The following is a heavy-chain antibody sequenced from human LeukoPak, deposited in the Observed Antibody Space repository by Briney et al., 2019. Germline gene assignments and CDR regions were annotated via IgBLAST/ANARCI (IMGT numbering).Heavy chain of an antibody. V-gene: IGHV1-69*05. J-gene: IGHJ6*03. CDR1: GGTFSSYA. D-gene: IGHD3-10*01. CDR3: ARDYWFGELSSQDYYYYMDV. Sequence: SVKVSCKASGGTFSSYAISWVRQAPGQGLEWMGGIIPIFGTANYAQKFQGRVTITTDESTSTAYMELSSLRSEDTAVYYCARDYWFGELSSQDYYYYMDVWGKGTTVTVSS. CDR2: IIPIFGTA.